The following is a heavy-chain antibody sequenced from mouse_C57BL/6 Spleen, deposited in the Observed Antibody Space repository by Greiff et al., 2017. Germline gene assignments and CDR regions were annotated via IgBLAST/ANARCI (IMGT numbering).Heavy chain of an antibody. CDR3: ARRTGRNAMDY. V-gene: IGHV1-85*01. Sequence: VQLQQSGPELVKPGASVKLSCKASGYTFTSYWINWVKQRPGQGLEWIGWIYPRDGSTKYNEKFKGKATMTVDTSSSTAYMELHSLTSEDSAVYLCARRTGRNAMDYWGQGTSVTVSS. J-gene: IGHJ4*01. D-gene: IGHD4-1*01. CDR2: IYPRDGST. CDR1: GYTFTSYW.